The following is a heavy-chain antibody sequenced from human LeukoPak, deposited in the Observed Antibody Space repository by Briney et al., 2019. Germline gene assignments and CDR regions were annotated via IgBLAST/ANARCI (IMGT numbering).Heavy chain of an antibody. D-gene: IGHD3-3*01. CDR3: ARGITIFGVVRINWFDP. V-gene: IGHV4-31*03. Sequence: SETLSLTCTVSGGSISSGGYYWSWIRQHPGKGLEWIGYIYYSGSTYYNPSLKGRVTISVDTSKNKFSLKLSSVTAADTAVYYCARGITIFGVVRINWFDPWGQGTLVTVSS. J-gene: IGHJ5*02. CDR1: GGSISSGGYY. CDR2: IYYSGST.